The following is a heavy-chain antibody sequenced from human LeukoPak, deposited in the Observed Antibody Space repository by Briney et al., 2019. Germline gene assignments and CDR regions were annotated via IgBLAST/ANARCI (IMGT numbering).Heavy chain of an antibody. CDR3: ARGLLTFGGVIGGPQALEYFQH. D-gene: IGHD3-16*02. CDR2: ISAYNGKT. J-gene: IGHJ1*01. CDR1: GYTFASYG. V-gene: IGHV1-18*01. Sequence: ASVKVSCKASGYTFASYGISWVRQAPGQGLEWMGWISAYNGKTNYAQKLQGRVTMTTDTSTSTAYMELRSLRSDDTAVYYCARGLLTFGGVIGGPQALEYFQHWGQGTLVTVSS.